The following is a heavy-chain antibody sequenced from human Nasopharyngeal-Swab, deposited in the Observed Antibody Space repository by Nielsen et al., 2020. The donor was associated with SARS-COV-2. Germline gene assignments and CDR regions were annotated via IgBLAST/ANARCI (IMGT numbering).Heavy chain of an antibody. CDR3: ARGRGGQQLVRTYYYYGLDV. CDR1: GGSLSGHY. Sequence: GSLRLSCGVYGGSLSGHYWSWIRQPPGKGLEWIGEINHSGTPNYKPSPKGRVTTSVDTSKNPFDLKVRSVSAADTAIYFCARGRGGQQLVRTYYYYGLDVWGQGTTVTVSS. V-gene: IGHV4-34*01. J-gene: IGHJ6*02. CDR2: INHSGTP. D-gene: IGHD1-1*01.